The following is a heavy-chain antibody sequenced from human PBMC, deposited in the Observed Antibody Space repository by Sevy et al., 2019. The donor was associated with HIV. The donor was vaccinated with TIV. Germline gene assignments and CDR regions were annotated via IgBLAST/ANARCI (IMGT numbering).Heavy chain of an antibody. CDR2: IKTKADGRTT. J-gene: IGHJ4*02. Sequence: GGSLRLSCAASGFIFSNAWMSWVRQAPGKGLEWVCRIKTKADGRTTDYTAPVKGRFTITRDDSKNTLSLQMNSLKTDDTAVEYCTTGRDSANGVCRGQGFDDWGQGTLVTVSS. D-gene: IGHD2-8*01. CDR3: TTGRDSANGVCRGQGFDD. V-gene: IGHV3-15*01. CDR1: GFIFSNAW.